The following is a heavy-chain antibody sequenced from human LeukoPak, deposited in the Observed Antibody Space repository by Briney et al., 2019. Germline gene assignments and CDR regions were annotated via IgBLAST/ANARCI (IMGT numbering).Heavy chain of an antibody. CDR2: IYSGGST. V-gene: IGHV3-66*01. J-gene: IGHJ4*02. Sequence: GGSLRLSCAASGFTFSSNYMSWVRQAPGKGLEWVSVIYSGGSTYYADSVKGRFTISRDNSKNTLYLQMNSLRAEDTAVYYCASSYGDLYYFDYWGQGTLVTVSS. CDR1: GFTFSSNY. CDR3: ASSYGDLYYFDY. D-gene: IGHD4-17*01.